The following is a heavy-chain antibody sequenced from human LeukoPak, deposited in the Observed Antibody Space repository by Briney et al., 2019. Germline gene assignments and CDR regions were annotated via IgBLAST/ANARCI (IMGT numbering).Heavy chain of an antibody. J-gene: IGHJ4*02. CDR2: ISSSSSYI. CDR1: GFTFSSCA. Sequence: GGSLRLSCAASGFTFSSCAMSWVRQAPGKGLEWVSSISSSSSYIYYADSVKGRFTISRDNAKNSLYLHMNSLRAEDTAVYYCAREDPSYGFDYWGQGTLVTVSS. CDR3: AREDPSYGFDY. D-gene: IGHD5-18*01. V-gene: IGHV3-21*01.